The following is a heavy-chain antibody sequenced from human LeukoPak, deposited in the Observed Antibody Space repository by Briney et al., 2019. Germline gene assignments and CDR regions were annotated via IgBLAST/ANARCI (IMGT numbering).Heavy chain of an antibody. Sequence: PSETLSLICTVSGYSISSGFYWGWIRQPPGKGLECIGSIYHSGSTYYNPSLKSRVTISVDTSKNQFSLNLSSVTAADTAMYYCASAVGTSRNFFDYWGQGTLVTVSS. CDR1: GYSISSGFY. V-gene: IGHV4-38-2*02. J-gene: IGHJ4*02. CDR3: ASAVGTSRNFFDY. CDR2: IYHSGST. D-gene: IGHD4-23*01.